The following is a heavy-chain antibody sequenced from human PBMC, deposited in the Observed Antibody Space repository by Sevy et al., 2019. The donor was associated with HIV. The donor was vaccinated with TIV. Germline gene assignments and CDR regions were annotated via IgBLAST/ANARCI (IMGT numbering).Heavy chain of an antibody. CDR1: GFTFAKYG. CDR2: FSFGCGRI. V-gene: IGHV3-23*01. CDR3: AREGCTQPHDY. J-gene: IGHJ4*02. D-gene: IGHD2-8*01. Sequence: GGSLRLSCAASGFTFAKYGMSWVRQAPGKGLEWVSTFSFGCGRINYAYSVKGRFTISRDDSKNTLFLQMNSLRAEDTATYFCAREGCTQPHDYWGQGTLVTVSS.